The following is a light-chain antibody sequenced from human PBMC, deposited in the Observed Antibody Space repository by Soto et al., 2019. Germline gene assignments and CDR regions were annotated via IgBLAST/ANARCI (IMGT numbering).Light chain of an antibody. CDR3: HKFNNWELT. CDR1: QSVSSN. CDR2: GAS. Sequence: EIVMTQSPATLSVSPGERATLSCRASQSVSSNLAWYQQRPGQAPRLLIYGASTRATGIPARFSGSGSGTELTLTLSSLQSADFAFYYCHKFNNWELTFGGRTKVQLK. J-gene: IGKJ4*01. V-gene: IGKV3-15*01.